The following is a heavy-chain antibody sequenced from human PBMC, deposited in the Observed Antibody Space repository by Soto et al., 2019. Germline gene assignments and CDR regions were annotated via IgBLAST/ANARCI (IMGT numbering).Heavy chain of an antibody. D-gene: IGHD2-15*01. CDR1: GYTFTSYA. CDR2: INAGNGNT. V-gene: IGHV1-3*01. J-gene: IGHJ4*02. CDR3: ARVRIVVVVAATYYYFDY. Sequence: QVQLVQSGAEVKKPGASVKVSCKASGYTFTSYAMRWVRQAPGQRLEWMGWINAGNGNTKYSQKFQGRVTITRDTSASTAYMELSSLRSEDTAVYYCARVRIVVVVAATYYYFDYWGQGTLVTVSS.